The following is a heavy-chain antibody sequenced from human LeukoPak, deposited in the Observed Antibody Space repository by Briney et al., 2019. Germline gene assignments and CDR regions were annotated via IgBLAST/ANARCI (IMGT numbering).Heavy chain of an antibody. D-gene: IGHD4-17*01. CDR1: RFTFSSYG. J-gene: IGHJ4*02. Sequence: PGGSLRLSCAASRFTFSSYGMHWVRQAPGKGLEWVSYISSSGSTIYYADSVKGRFTISRDNAKNSLYLQMNSLRAEDTAVYYCAGDYGDLVWSYWGQGTLVTVSS. CDR3: AGDYGDLVWSY. CDR2: ISSSGSTI. V-gene: IGHV3-48*04.